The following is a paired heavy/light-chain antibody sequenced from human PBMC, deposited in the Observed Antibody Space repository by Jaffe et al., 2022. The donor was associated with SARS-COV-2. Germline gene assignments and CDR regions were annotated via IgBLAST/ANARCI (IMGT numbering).Light chain of an antibody. V-gene: IGKV3-15*01. Sequence: EIVMTQSPATLSVSPGERATLSCRASQSVSSNLAWYQQKPGQAPRLLIYGASTRATGIPARFSGSGSGTEFNLTISSLQSEDFAVYYCQQYNNWPPITFGGGTKVEIK. J-gene: IGKJ4*01. CDR3: QQYNNWPPIT. CDR1: QSVSSN. CDR2: GAS.
Heavy chain of an antibody. D-gene: IGHD3-22*01. CDR2: IIPLFGTA. Sequence: QVQLVQSGAEVKKPGSSVKVTCKAFGGTFGRYAVSWVRQAPGQGLEWMGGIIPLFGTANYPQRFQGRVTITADESATTAYLDLSSLRSEDTAVYYCARSGDGSGHYYSRAFDYWGQGTLVTVSS. V-gene: IGHV1-69*01. CDR1: GGTFGRYA. J-gene: IGHJ4*02. CDR3: ARSGDGSGHYYSRAFDY.